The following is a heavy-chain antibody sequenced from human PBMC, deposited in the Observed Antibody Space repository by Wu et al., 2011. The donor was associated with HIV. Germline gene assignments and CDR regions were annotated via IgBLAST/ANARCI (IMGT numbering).Heavy chain of an antibody. J-gene: IGHJ4*02. CDR2: INPKSGDT. V-gene: IGHV1-2*02. D-gene: IGHD2-21*01. CDR3: ARISAVAIVPPP. Sequence: QVQLVQSGAEMKKPGASLNVSCKASGYTFTDYFMHWVRQVPGRGLEWMGWINPKSGDTNYSQRFEGRVTMTRDTSTSTVYMELSGLRSDDTATYFCARISAVAIVPPPRGQGTPVTVSS. CDR1: GYTFTDYF.